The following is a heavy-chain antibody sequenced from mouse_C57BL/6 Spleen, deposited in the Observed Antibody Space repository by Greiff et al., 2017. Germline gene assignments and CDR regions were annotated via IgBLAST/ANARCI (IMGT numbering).Heavy chain of an antibody. CDR3: ARGYYGSSPYYFDY. Sequence: VQLQQPGAELVKPGASVKLSCKASGYTFTSYWMPWVKQRPGQGLEWIGEIDPSDSYTNYNQKFKGKATLTVDTSSSTAYMQLSSLTSEDSAVYYCARGYYGSSPYYFDYWGQGTTLTVSS. CDR2: IDPSDSYT. D-gene: IGHD1-1*01. V-gene: IGHV1-50*01. J-gene: IGHJ2*01. CDR1: GYTFTSYW.